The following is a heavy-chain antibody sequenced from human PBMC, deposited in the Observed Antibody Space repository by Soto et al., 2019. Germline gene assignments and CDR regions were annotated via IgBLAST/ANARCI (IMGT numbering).Heavy chain of an antibody. CDR3: ARDWRAYGLGSDYTNPSYYYYDGMDV. CDR2: IIPIFGTA. J-gene: IGHJ6*02. CDR1: GGTFSSYA. V-gene: IGHV1-69*01. Sequence: QVQLVQSGAEVKKPGSSVKVSCKASGGTFSSYAISWVRQAPGQGLERMGGIIPIFGTANYAQKFQGRVTITADESTSTAYMELSRLTSEDTAVYYCARDWRAYGLGSDYTNPSYYYYDGMDVWGQGTTVTVSS. D-gene: IGHD3-10*01.